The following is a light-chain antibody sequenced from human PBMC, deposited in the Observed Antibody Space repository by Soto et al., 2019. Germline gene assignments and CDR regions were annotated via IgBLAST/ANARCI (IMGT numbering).Light chain of an antibody. CDR2: GAS. CDR1: QSVSSSY. J-gene: IGKJ1*01. V-gene: IGKV3-20*01. CDR3: QQYGSSLTWT. Sequence: EIVLTQSPGTLSLSPGERATISCRASQSVSSSYLAWYQRKPGQAPRLLIYGASSRATGIPDRFSGSGSGTDFTLTISRLEPEDFAVYYCQQYGSSLTWTFGQGTKVDIK.